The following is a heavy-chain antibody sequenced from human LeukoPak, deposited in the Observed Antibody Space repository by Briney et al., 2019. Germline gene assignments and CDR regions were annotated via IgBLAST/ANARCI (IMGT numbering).Heavy chain of an antibody. CDR3: ARESFAARWD. CDR1: GFPFDDYG. J-gene: IGHJ4*02. CDR2: INWNGGST. Sequence: RAGGSLRLSCAASGFPFDDYGMTWVRQAPGKGLEWVSGINWNGGSTGYADSVKGRFTISRDNANNLLYLQMNSLRAEDTAVYYCARESFAARWDWGQGTLVTVSS. V-gene: IGHV3-20*04. D-gene: IGHD6-6*01.